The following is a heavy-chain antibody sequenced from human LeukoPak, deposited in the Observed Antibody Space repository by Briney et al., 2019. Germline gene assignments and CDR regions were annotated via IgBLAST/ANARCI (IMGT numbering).Heavy chain of an antibody. CDR3: ARIAGIAAAGTRPWGLRWDYFDY. Sequence: SVKVSCKASGGTFSSYAISWVRQAPGQGLEWMGGTIPIFGTANYAQKFQGRVTTTADKSTSTAYMELSSLRSEDTAVYYCARIAGIAAAGTRPWGLRWDYFDYWGQGTLVTVSS. V-gene: IGHV1-69*06. D-gene: IGHD6-13*01. CDR1: GGTFSSYA. CDR2: TIPIFGTA. J-gene: IGHJ4*02.